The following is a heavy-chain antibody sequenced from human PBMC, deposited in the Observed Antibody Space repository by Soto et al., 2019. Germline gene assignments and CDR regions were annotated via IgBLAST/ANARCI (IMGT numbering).Heavy chain of an antibody. V-gene: IGHV3-48*03. CDR2: ISSSGSTI. J-gene: IGHJ6*02. D-gene: IGHD3-3*01. CDR3: AREGETYYDFWSGYSEVNYYYYGMDV. CDR1: GFTFSSYE. Sequence: EVQLAESGGGLVQPGGSLRLSCAASGFTFSSYEMNWVRQAPGKGLEWVSYISSSGSTIYYADSVKGRFTISRDNAKNSLYLQMNSLRAEDTAVYYCAREGETYYDFWSGYSEVNYYYYGMDVWGQGTTVTVSS.